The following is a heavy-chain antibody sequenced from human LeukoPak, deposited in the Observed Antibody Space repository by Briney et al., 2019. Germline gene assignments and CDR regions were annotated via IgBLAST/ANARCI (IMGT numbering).Heavy chain of an antibody. CDR1: GFTFSDYY. CDR3: AKIAVPVPGRYHIDV. V-gene: IGHV3-11*01. CDR2: ISSSGSTI. Sequence: GGSLRLSCAASGFTFSDYYMSWIRQAPGKGLEWVSFISSSGSTIYYADSMKGRFTISRDNAKNSVYLQMNSLRAEDTALYYCAKIAVPVPGRYHIDVWGKGTTVTVSS. D-gene: IGHD2-2*01. J-gene: IGHJ6*03.